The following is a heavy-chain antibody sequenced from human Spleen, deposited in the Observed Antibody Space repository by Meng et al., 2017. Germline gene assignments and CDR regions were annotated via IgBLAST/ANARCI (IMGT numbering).Heavy chain of an antibody. Sequence: ASVKVSCKASGYAFTSFYLHWVRQAPGQGLEWMGIINPNGPITSYAQKFQGRVTMTRDTSTSTVYMELSSLRSEDTAMYFCARKAGNCISTTCYSLHYWGQGTLVTVSS. V-gene: IGHV1-46*01. CDR3: ARKAGNCISTTCYSLHY. D-gene: IGHD2-2*01. CDR1: GYAFTSFY. J-gene: IGHJ4*02. CDR2: INPNGPIT.